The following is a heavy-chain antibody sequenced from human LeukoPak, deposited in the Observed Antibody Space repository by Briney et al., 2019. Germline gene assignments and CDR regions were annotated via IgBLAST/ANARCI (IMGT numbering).Heavy chain of an antibody. CDR3: AKSRGVTTVVTVLDY. CDR2: ISYDGSNK. J-gene: IGHJ4*02. D-gene: IGHD4-23*01. V-gene: IGHV3-30-3*02. Sequence: PGGSLRLSCAASGFTFSSYAMHWVRQAPGKGLEWVAVISYDGSNKYSADSVKGRFTISRDNSKNTLYLQMNSLRAEDTAVYYCAKSRGVTTVVTVLDYWGQGTLVTVSS. CDR1: GFTFSSYA.